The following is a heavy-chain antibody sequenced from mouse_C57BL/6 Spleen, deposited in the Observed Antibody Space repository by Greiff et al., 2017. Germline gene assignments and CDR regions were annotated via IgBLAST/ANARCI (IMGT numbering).Heavy chain of an antibody. D-gene: IGHD1-1*01. CDR1: GYSFTDYN. Sequence: VQLKQSGPEVVKPGASVKISCKASGYSFTDYNMNWLKQSNGKSLEWIGVINPNYGTTTYNQKFKGKATLTVDQSSSTAYMQLNSLTSEDSAVYFCARTLYGEYFDYWGQGTSLTVSS. J-gene: IGHJ2*03. CDR3: ARTLYGEYFDY. V-gene: IGHV1-39*01. CDR2: INPNYGTT.